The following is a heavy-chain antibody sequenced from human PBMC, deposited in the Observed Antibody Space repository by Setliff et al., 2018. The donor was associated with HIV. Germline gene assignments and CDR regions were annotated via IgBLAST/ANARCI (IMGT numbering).Heavy chain of an antibody. D-gene: IGHD3-10*01. V-gene: IGHV4-39*01. Sequence: SETLSLTCTVSGGSMSSSSYYWGWIRQTPDKGLEWIGIIYYSGATYYNPSLMSRVTISVDTSRNQFSLKLRSVTAADTAAYYCARLGYVSGGFYKTPGPYYFDYWGQGALVTVSS. CDR1: GGSMSSSSYY. J-gene: IGHJ4*02. CDR3: ARLGYVSGGFYKTPGPYYFDY. CDR2: IYYSGAT.